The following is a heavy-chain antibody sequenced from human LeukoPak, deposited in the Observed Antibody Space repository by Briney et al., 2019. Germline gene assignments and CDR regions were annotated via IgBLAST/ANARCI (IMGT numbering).Heavy chain of an antibody. CDR3: RKDHCTSGVCYSDY. J-gene: IGHJ4*02. CDR2: IQYEGSNK. D-gene: IGHD2-8*01. CDR1: GFTFSTYG. V-gene: IGHV3-30*02. Sequence: GGSLRLSCAASGFTFSTYGMHWLRQAPGKGLEWVAFIQYEGSNKYYVDSVKGRFTSSRDNSKNTLYLQINALKGEDYGIYDYRKDHCTSGVCYSDYWGQGTLVTVSS.